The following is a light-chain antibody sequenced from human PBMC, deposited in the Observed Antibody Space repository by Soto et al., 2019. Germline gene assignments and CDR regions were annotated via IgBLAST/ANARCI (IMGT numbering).Light chain of an antibody. V-gene: IGLV6-57*04. Sequence: NFMLTQPHSVSESPGQTVTISCTRSSGSIGSNYVQWYQQRPGSAPTTVIYEDKQRPSGVPDRFSGSTDGASNSASLTISGLQTEDEADYSCQSYDSSSVVFGGGTKLTV. CDR1: SGSIGSNY. CDR3: QSYDSSSVV. J-gene: IGLJ2*01. CDR2: EDK.